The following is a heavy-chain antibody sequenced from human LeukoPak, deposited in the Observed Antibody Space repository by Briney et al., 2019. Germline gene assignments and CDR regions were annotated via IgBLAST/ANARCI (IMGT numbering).Heavy chain of an antibody. CDR2: MYTSGSI. V-gene: IGHV4-61*02. D-gene: IGHD2-15*01. J-gene: IGHJ4*02. CDR1: GGSISSGGYY. CDR3: ARDQRYCSGGSCYSKPADY. Sequence: SQTLSLTCTVSGGSISSGGYYWSWIRQPAGKGLEWIGRMYTSGSINYNPYLKSRVPISVDTSKNQFSLKLSSVTAADTAVYYCARDQRYCSGGSCYSKPADYWGQGTLVTVSS.